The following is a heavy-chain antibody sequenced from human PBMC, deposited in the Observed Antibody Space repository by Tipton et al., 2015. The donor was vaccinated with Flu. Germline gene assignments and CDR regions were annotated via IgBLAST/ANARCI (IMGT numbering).Heavy chain of an antibody. Sequence: SLTLSCAASGFTFSYFGMNWVRLAPGKGLEWVAFISSSGSHTDYANSVRGRFTISRDDAKNALYLQTSSLRVEDTAVYFCAREWGDYYDSRGGDFLGIWGQGTMVTVSS. D-gene: IGHD3-22*01. J-gene: IGHJ3*02. V-gene: IGHV3-21*01. CDR1: GFTFSYFG. CDR3: AREWGDYYDSRGGDFLGI. CDR2: ISSSGSHT.